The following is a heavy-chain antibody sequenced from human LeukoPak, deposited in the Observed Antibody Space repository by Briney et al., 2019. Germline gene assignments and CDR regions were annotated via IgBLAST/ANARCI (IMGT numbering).Heavy chain of an antibody. D-gene: IGHD3-10*01. J-gene: IGHJ4*02. Sequence: GSLRLSCTVSGFTVNSNDMNWVRQAPGKGLEWVSLIYISGVTKYADSVQGRFTISRDNSKNTLYLQMNSLRAEDTAVYYCAQRSPSYWGRGTLVTVSS. V-gene: IGHV3-66*01. CDR3: AQRSPSY. CDR1: GFTVNSND. CDR2: IYISGVT.